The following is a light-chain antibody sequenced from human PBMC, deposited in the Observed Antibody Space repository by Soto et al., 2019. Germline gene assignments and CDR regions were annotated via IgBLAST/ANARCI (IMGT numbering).Light chain of an antibody. CDR1: QSISGY. J-gene: IGKJ4*01. CDR3: QQSLSHLLT. Sequence: DIQMTQSPSSLSASVGDRVTITCRASQSISGYLNWYQQKPGKAPKVLISGASTLHNGVPSRFSSRGSATDFTLTISSLQPEDVETYYCQQSLSHLLTFGGGTKVDIK. V-gene: IGKV1-39*01. CDR2: GAS.